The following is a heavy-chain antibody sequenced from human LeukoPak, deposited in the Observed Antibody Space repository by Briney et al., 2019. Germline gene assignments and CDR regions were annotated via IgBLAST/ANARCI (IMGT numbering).Heavy chain of an antibody. J-gene: IGHJ3*02. V-gene: IGHV3-7*05. Sequence: GASVKVSCKASGGTFSSFAISWVRQAPGQGLEWVANIKQDGRDKYYVDSVKGRFTISKDNAKNSLYLQMNSLRAEDTAVYYCAREVVHEGAFDIWGQGTMVTVSS. CDR3: AREVVHEGAFDI. CDR2: IKQDGRDK. CDR1: GGTFSSFA. D-gene: IGHD2-15*01.